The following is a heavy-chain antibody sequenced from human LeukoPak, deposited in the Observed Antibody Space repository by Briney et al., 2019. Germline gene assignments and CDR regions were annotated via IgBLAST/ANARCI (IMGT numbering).Heavy chain of an antibody. CDR3: ARDDPYYYDSSGYYPFDY. J-gene: IGHJ4*02. CDR2: INPNSGGT. CDR1: GYTFTGYY. V-gene: IGHV1-2*02. Sequence: ASVEVSCKASGYTFTGYYMHWVRQAPGQGLEWMGWINPNSGGTNYAQKFQGRVTMTRDTSISTAYMELSRLRSDDTAVYYCARDDPYYYDSSGYYPFDYWGQGTLVTVSS. D-gene: IGHD3-22*01.